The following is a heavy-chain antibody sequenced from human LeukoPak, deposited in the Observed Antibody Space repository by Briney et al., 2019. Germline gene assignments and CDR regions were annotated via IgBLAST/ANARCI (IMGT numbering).Heavy chain of an antibody. Sequence: SSQTLSLTCAISGGSVSTNSATWTWLRQSPSRGLEWLGRTYYRSKWSNDYAVSMKSRITINPDTSKNQFSLQLNSVTPEDTAVYYCARLVGASWFDSWGQGTLVTVSS. D-gene: IGHD1-26*01. CDR1: GGSVSTNSAT. CDR2: TYYRSKWSN. CDR3: ARLVGASWFDS. J-gene: IGHJ5*01. V-gene: IGHV6-1*01.